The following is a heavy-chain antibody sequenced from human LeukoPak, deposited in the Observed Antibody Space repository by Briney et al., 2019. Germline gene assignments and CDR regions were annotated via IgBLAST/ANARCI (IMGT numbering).Heavy chain of an antibody. V-gene: IGHV3-21*01. CDR2: LSSTSSYI. D-gene: IGHD2-2*01. CDR3: ARVGNSEYSFSAPIVVVPAAMNY. CDR1: GFTFSSYS. J-gene: IGHJ4*02. Sequence: GGSLRLSCAASGFTFSSYSMNWVRQAPGKGLEWVSSLSSTSSYIYYADSVKGRFTISRDNAKNSLYLQMNSLRAEDTAVYYCARVGNSEYSFSAPIVVVPAAMNYWGQGTLVTVSS.